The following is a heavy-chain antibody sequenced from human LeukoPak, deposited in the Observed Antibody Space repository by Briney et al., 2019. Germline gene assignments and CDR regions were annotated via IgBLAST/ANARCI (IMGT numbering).Heavy chain of an antibody. CDR1: GFTFNIYS. Sequence: PGGSLRLSCAASGFTFNIYSMNWVRQAPGKGLEWVSSISGTSNYIYYADSVKGQFTISRDNSKNTLYLQMGSLRAEDMAVYYCARVGYSSPFDYWGQGTLVTVSS. CDR2: ISGTSNYI. CDR3: ARVGYSSPFDY. J-gene: IGHJ4*02. V-gene: IGHV3-21*01. D-gene: IGHD6-13*01.